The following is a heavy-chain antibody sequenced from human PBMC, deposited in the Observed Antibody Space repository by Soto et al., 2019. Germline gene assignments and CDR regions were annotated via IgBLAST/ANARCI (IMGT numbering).Heavy chain of an antibody. J-gene: IGHJ4*02. CDR1: GFPFTHHG. CDR2: ISAYNGAT. CDR3: ARASNASNWDY. Sequence: GSVEVCFKASGFPFTHHGIRLVRQAPGQGLEWMGWISAYNGATNYAQKFRDRLTMTTDASTSTAYMELRSLRSDDTAVYFCARASNASNWDYWGQGTMVTVSS. V-gene: IGHV1-18*01. D-gene: IGHD6-13*01.